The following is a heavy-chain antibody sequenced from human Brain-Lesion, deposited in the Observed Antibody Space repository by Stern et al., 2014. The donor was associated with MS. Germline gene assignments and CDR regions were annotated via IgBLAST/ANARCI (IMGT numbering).Heavy chain of an antibody. J-gene: IGHJ6*02. V-gene: IGHV1-2*02. CDR3: ARDQRGITIFGVVTDYYYLGMDV. CDR2: IKPNTGGT. CDR1: GYIFTGYY. Sequence: VQLVQSGAEVKKPGASVKVSCKTSGYIFTGYYIHWGRQAPGQGLEWMAWIKPNTGGTKYAQKFQGRVTMSRDTSISTAYVELSSLTSDDTAVYYCARDQRGITIFGVVTDYYYLGMDVWGQGTTVTVSS. D-gene: IGHD3-3*01.